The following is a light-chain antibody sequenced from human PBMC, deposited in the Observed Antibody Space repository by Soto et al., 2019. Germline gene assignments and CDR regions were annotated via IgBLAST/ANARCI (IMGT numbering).Light chain of an antibody. V-gene: IGKV1-5*01. J-gene: IGKJ2*01. Sequence: DIQMTQSPSTLSASVGDSVTISCRAGQNISTWLAWYQQKPGKAPKVLIYDASTLESGVPSRFSGSGSGTEFTLTISSLRPEDGETYDGQQYQTFLYTFAQGTKVDI. CDR3: QQYQTFLYT. CDR1: QNISTW. CDR2: DAS.